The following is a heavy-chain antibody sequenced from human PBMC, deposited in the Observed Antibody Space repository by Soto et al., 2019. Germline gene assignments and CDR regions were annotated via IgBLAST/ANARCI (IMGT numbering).Heavy chain of an antibody. CDR2: LSYAGST. J-gene: IGHJ6*02. Sequence: QLQLQESGPGLVTPSETLSLTCTVSGGSLRSSTYYWDWIRQPPGKGLEWIGSLSYAGSTSYNPSLKSRVTISVDTSKNQFSLKLSSVTAADTAVYYCALFPTTGYGLDVWGQGTTVTVSS. CDR1: GGSLRSSTYY. CDR3: ALFPTTGYGLDV. V-gene: IGHV4-39*01. D-gene: IGHD1-1*01.